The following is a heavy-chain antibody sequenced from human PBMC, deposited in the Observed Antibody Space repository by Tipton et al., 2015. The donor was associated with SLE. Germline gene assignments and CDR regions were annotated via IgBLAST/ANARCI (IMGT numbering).Heavy chain of an antibody. Sequence: TLSLTCTVSGGSISNSYYWSWIRQPPGKGLEWIGHIYYSGSTNYNPSLKSRVTISVDTSKNQFSLKLSSVTAADTAVYYCARGFGYSSSPLGRVAFDIWGQGTMVTVSS. CDR1: GGSISNSYY. J-gene: IGHJ3*02. CDR2: IYYSGST. D-gene: IGHD6-13*01. CDR3: ARGFGYSSSPLGRVAFDI. V-gene: IGHV4-59*01.